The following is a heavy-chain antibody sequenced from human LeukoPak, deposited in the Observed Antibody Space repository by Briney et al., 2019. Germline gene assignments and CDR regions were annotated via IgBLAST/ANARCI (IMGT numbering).Heavy chain of an antibody. CDR3: ARGRPSETCYRASDY. J-gene: IGHJ4*01. CDR2: ITSTSIYI. D-gene: IGHD2-15*01. Sequence: GGSLRLSCAASGFAFGTYSIHWVRQAPGKGLEWVASITSTSIYIYYGDSVKGRFIVSRDNARNSLYLQMNSLRAEDTAVYYCARGRPSETCYRASDYWGHGTLVTVFS. CDR1: GFAFGTYS. V-gene: IGHV3-21*01.